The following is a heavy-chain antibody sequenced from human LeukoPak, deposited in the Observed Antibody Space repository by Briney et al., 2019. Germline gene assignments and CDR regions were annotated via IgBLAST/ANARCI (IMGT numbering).Heavy chain of an antibody. V-gene: IGHV4-34*01. D-gene: IGHD6-19*01. J-gene: IGHJ5*02. CDR2: INHSGST. Sequence: PSETLSLTCAVYGGSFSGYYWSWIRQPPGKGLEWIGEINHSGSTNYNPSLKSRLTISVDTSKKQFSLKLSSVTAADTAVYYCARAVAGQYNWFDPWGQGTLVTVSS. CDR3: ARAVAGQYNWFDP. CDR1: GGSFSGYY.